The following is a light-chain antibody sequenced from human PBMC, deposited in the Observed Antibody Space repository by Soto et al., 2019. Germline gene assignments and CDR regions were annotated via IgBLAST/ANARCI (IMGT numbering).Light chain of an antibody. V-gene: IGLV1-40*01. Sequence: QSVLTQPPSVSGAPGQRVTISCTGRSSNIGAGYDVHWYQQLPGTAPKLLIYGNSNRPSGVPDRFYGSKSGTSASLAITGLQAEDEADYYCQSYDSSLSGSVFGGGTKLTVL. CDR2: GNS. CDR3: QSYDSSLSGSV. CDR1: SSNIGAGYD. J-gene: IGLJ2*01.